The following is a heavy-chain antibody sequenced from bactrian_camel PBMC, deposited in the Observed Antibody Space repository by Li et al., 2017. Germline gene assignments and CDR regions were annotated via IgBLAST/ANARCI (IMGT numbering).Heavy chain of an antibody. Sequence: QVQLVESGGASVQAGGSLNLSCAISGPTHSSYCMAWFRQSPGKEREGIAGIRRDGDEYYAGSVKGRFTISQDNAKNVIYLQMSSLTPDDTAMYYCAAGTRIIVGDYCDGITTWGQGTQVTVS. D-gene: IGHD3*01. CDR2: IRRDGDE. J-gene: IGHJ6*01. V-gene: IGHV3S6*01. CDR1: GPTHSSYC. CDR3: AAGTRIIVGDYCDGITT.